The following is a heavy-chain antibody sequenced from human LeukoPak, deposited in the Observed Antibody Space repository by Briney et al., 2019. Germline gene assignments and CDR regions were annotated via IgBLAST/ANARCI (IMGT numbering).Heavy chain of an antibody. V-gene: IGHV3-33*01. CDR2: IWYDGSDK. CDR3: TILAVASDFDY. D-gene: IGHD6-19*01. J-gene: IGHJ4*02. CDR1: GFPFSTYG. Sequence: GRSLRLSCAVSGFPFSTYGMHWVHQAPGKGLEWVGIIWYDGSDKYYGDSVKGRFTISRDNSKNTLYLQMNSLRAEDTAVYYCTILAVASDFDYWGQGTLVTVSS.